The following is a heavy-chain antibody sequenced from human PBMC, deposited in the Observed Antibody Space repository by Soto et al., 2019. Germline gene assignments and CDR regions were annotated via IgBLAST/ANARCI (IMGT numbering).Heavy chain of an antibody. CDR3: AKSLDDNDYSTPSDY. CDR1: GFTFSSYG. D-gene: IGHD4-4*01. J-gene: IGHJ4*02. Sequence: QVHLVESGGGVVQPGRSLSLSCAASGFTFSSYGMHWVRQAPDKGLEWVAVISYDGSNKYYDDSVQGRFTISRDNSKKAFHLQINTLRPEATAVYYCAKSLDDNDYSTPSDYWGQGTLFTVSS. V-gene: IGHV3-30*18. CDR2: ISYDGSNK.